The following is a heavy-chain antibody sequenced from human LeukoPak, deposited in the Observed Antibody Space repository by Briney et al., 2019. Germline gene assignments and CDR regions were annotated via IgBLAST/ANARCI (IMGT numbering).Heavy chain of an antibody. CDR1: GFTFSSYW. V-gene: IGHV3-7*01. CDR3: ARDSSGYYPNYYFDY. D-gene: IGHD3-22*01. J-gene: IGHJ4*02. CDR2: IKQDGSEK. Sequence: PGGSLRLSCAASGFTFSSYWMSWVRQAPGKGLEWVANIKQDGSEKYYVDSVKGRFTISRDNAKNSLYLQMNSLRAEDTAVYYCARDSSGYYPNYYFDYWGQGTLVTVSS.